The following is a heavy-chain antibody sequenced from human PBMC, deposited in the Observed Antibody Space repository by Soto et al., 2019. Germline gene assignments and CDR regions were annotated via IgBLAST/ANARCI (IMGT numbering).Heavy chain of an antibody. CDR1: GYTFIDFD. J-gene: IGHJ6*02. CDR3: ARGNPFNYAGFDV. V-gene: IGHV1-8*01. CDR2: MNAKSGDT. Sequence: SVKVSFRASGYTFIDFDINWLRQASGRGPEWMGWMNAKSGDTFFAQRFQGKFNMTWDTSLSTAYMEVGSLTSDDTAMYYCARGNPFNYAGFDVWGQGTTVTVSS. D-gene: IGHD3-16*01.